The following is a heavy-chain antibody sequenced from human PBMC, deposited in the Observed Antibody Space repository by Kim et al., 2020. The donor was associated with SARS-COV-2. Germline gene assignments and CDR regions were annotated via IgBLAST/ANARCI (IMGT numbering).Heavy chain of an antibody. CDR1: GGSISSGDYY. V-gene: IGHV4-30-4*01. CDR2: IYYSGST. J-gene: IGHJ4*02. CDR3: ARVGRITIFGVVNHFDY. D-gene: IGHD3-3*01. Sequence: SETLSLTCTVSGGSISSGDYYWSWIRQPPGKGLEWIGYIYYSGSTYYNPSLKSRVTISVDTSKNQFSLKLSSVTAADTAVYYCARVGRITIFGVVNHFDYWGQGTLVTVSS.